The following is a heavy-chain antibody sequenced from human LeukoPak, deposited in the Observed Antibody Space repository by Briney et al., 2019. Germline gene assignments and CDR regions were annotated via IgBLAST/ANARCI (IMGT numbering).Heavy chain of an antibody. CDR1: GYTFTSYY. CDR3: ARVANPPYSSSWYDY. CDR2: INPSGGST. J-gene: IGHJ4*02. V-gene: IGHV1-46*01. Sequence: ASVKVSCNASGYTFTSYYMHWLRQAPGQGLEWMGIINPSGGSTSYAQKFQGRVTMTRDTSTSSVYMELSSLRSEDTAVYYCARVANPPYSSSWYDYWVQGTLVTVSS. D-gene: IGHD6-13*01.